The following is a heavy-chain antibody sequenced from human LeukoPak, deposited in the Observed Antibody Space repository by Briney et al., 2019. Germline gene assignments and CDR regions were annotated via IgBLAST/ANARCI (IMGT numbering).Heavy chain of an antibody. D-gene: IGHD3-16*02. V-gene: IGHV2-70*11. J-gene: IGHJ4*02. Sequence: SGPTLVKPTQTLTLTCTFSGFSLSTSGVCVNWIRQPPGKALEWLAGIDWDDDKYFDTSLKTRLTISKDTSKNQVVLRMTNMDPGDTATYYCARMGCGSYPNYFDFWGQGVLVTVSS. CDR3: ARMGCGSYPNYFDF. CDR2: IDWDDDK. CDR1: GFSLSTSGVC.